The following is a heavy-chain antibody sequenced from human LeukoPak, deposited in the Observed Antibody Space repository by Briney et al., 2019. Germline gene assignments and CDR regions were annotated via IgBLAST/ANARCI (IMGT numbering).Heavy chain of an antibody. CDR1: GYTFTGYY. Sequence: ASVKVSCTASGYTFTGYYMHWVRQAPGQGLEWMGWIHPNSGGTKYAQRFQGRVTVTRDTSISTVYMELSRLRSDDAAVYYCARWGKYYYDSSGYYYWGQGTLVSVSS. V-gene: IGHV1-2*02. CDR3: ARWGKYYYDSSGYYY. D-gene: IGHD3-22*01. J-gene: IGHJ4*02. CDR2: IHPNSGGT.